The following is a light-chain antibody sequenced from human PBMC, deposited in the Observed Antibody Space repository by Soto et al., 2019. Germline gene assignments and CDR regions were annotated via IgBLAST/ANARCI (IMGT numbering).Light chain of an antibody. J-gene: IGKJ4*01. CDR3: QQRSNWPLT. CDR1: ESVSFY. CDR2: NAS. Sequence: ESVLTQSPATLSLSPGERATLSCRASESVSFYLAWFQHKPGQAPRLLISNASNRATGVPVRFSGSGSGTDFTLTISSLEPEDFAVYYCQQRSNWPLTFGGGTKVDI. V-gene: IGKV3-11*01.